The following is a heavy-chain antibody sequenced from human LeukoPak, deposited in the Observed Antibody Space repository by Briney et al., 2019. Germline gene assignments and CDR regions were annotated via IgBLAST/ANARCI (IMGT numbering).Heavy chain of an antibody. CDR1: GFTFNNYA. Sequence: GGSLRLSCAASGFTFNNYAMSWVRQAPGKGLEWVSAISSSGGTTYYADSVKGRFTISRDNSKNTLYLQVNSLRAEDTAVYYCAIAVAPGYYYMDVWGKGTTVTVSS. CDR2: ISSSGGTT. J-gene: IGHJ6*03. V-gene: IGHV3-23*01. CDR3: AIAVAPGYYYMDV. D-gene: IGHD6-19*01.